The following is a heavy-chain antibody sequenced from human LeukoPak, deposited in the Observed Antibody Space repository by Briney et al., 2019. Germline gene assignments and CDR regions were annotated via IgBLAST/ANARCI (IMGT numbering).Heavy chain of an antibody. J-gene: IGHJ4*02. CDR3: ARHRNYGVIDY. D-gene: IGHD1-7*01. Sequence: GESLKISCKGSGYWFSDYWIGWVRQMPGKGLEWMGIIYPGDSDTRYSPSFQGQVTISADKSISTAYLQWSSLKASDTAMYYCARHRNYGVIDYWGQGTLVTVSS. CDR1: GYWFSDYW. V-gene: IGHV5-51*01. CDR2: IYPGDSDT.